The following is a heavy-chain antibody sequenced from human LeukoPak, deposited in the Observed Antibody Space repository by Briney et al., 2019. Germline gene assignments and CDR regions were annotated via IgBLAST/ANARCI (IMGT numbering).Heavy chain of an antibody. V-gene: IGHV4-59*01. CDR3: ARFNCSSTSCYGDYYYYGMDV. CDR2: NYYSGST. D-gene: IGHD2-2*01. J-gene: IGHJ6*04. Sequence: SDTLSLTSTVAGGSISSYYCSWIRQPPRKVLGWSGYNYYSGSTNYNPSLKSRVTISVDTSKNQFSLRLSSVTAADTAVYYCARFNCSSTSCYGDYYYYGMDVWGKGTTVTVSS. CDR1: GGSISSYY.